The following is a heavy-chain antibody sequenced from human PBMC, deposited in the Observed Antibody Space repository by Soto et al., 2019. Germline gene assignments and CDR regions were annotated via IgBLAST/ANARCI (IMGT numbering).Heavy chain of an antibody. J-gene: IGHJ6*02. V-gene: IGHV1-3*01. CDR1: GYTFTSYA. CDR2: INAGNGNT. Sequence: GASVKVSCKASGYTFTSYAIHWVRQAPGQTLEWMGWINAGNGNTKYSEKFQGRVTITRDTSASTAYMELSSLFSEGTAVYYCAKDFDYYYYAMDVWGQGTTVTVSS. D-gene: IGHD3-3*01. CDR3: AKDFDYYYYAMDV.